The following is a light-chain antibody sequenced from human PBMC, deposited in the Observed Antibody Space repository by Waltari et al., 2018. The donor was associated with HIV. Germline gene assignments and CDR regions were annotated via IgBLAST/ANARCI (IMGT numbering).Light chain of an antibody. CDR2: DVN. V-gene: IGLV2-11*01. Sequence: QSALTQPRSVSGSPGQSVTISCTGTSSDLGAYNSVSWYQHHPDKGPKLLIYDVNKRPSGVPDRCSGSKSGNTASLTISGLQAEDEADYYCCSYADTFFVLFGGRTKLTVL. J-gene: IGLJ2*01. CDR3: CSYADTFFVL. CDR1: SSDLGAYNS.